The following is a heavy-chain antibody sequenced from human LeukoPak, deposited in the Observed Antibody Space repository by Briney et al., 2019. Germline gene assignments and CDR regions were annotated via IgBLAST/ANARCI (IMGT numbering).Heavy chain of an antibody. J-gene: IGHJ3*02. CDR3: ARVEESSGSLDAFDI. V-gene: IGHV4-30-4*08. CDR2: IYYSGST. Sequence: PSQTLSLTCTVSGGSISSGDYYWSWIRQPPGKGLEWIGYIYYSGSTYYNPSLKSRVTISVDTSKNQFSLKLSSVTAADTAVYYCARVEESSGSLDAFDIWGQGTMVTVSS. D-gene: IGHD1-26*01. CDR1: GGSISSGDYY.